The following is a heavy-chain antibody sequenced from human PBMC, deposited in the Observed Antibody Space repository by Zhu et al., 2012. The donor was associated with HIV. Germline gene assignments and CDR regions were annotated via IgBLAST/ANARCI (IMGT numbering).Heavy chain of an antibody. D-gene: IGHD6-13*01. CDR2: IYYSGST. V-gene: IGHV4-39*01. J-gene: IGHJ4*02. CDR3: ARHGPGLSSSWYEDY. Sequence: QVQLQESGPGLVKPSETLSLTCTVSGGSISSSSYYWGWIRQPPGKGLEWIGSIYYSGSTYYNPSLKSRVTISVDTSKNQFSLKLSSVTAADTAVYYCARHGPGLSSSWYEDYWGQGTLGHRLL. CDR1: GGSISSSSYY.